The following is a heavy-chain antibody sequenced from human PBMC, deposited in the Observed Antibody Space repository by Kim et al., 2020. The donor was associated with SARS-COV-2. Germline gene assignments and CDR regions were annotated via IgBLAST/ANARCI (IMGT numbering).Heavy chain of an antibody. D-gene: IGHD3-10*01. CDR2: IYYSGST. V-gene: IGHV4-59*08. CDR1: GGSISSYY. Sequence: SETLSLTCTVSGGSISSYYWSWIRQPPGKGLEWIGYIYYSGSTNYNPSLKSRVTISVDTSKNQFSLKLSSVTAADTAVYYCARSYGSGSYGWFDPWGQGTLVTVSS. CDR3: ARSYGSGSYGWFDP. J-gene: IGHJ5*02.